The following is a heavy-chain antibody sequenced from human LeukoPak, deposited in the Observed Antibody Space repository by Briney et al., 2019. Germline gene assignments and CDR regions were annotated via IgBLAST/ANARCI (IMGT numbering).Heavy chain of an antibody. CDR1: GFTFSSYA. CDR3: ARGFSGPVS. V-gene: IGHV3-7*04. D-gene: IGHD5-12*01. Sequence: PGGSLRLSCAASGFTFSSYAMSWVRQAPGKGLEWVANIKQDGSEKYYVDSVKGRFTISRDNAKNSLYLQMNSLRAEDTAVYYCARGFSGPVSWGQGTLVTVSS. CDR2: IKQDGSEK. J-gene: IGHJ4*02.